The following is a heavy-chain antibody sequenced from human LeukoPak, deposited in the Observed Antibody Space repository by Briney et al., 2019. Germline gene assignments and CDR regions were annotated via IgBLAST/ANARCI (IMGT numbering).Heavy chain of an antibody. CDR1: GGTFSSYA. V-gene: IGHV1-69*04. Sequence: SVKVSCKASGGTFSSYAIIWVRQAPGQGLEWMGRIIPILGIANYAQKFQGRVTITADKSTSTAYMELSSLRSEDTAVYYCARAPDYYDSSGYHHWGQGTLVTVSS. J-gene: IGHJ1*01. CDR3: ARAPDYYDSSGYHH. CDR2: IIPILGIA. D-gene: IGHD3-22*01.